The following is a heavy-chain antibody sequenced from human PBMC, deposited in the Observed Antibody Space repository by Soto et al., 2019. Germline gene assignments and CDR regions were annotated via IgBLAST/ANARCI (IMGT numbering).Heavy chain of an antibody. J-gene: IGHJ4*02. CDR3: AREAGNTAMVPGWNYFDY. D-gene: IGHD5-18*01. CDR2: IIPIFGTA. Sequence: GASVNVSCKASGGTFSSYAISWVRQAPGQGLEWMGGIIPIFGTANYAQKFQGRVTITADESTSTAYMELSSLRSEDTAVYYCAREAGNTAMVPGWNYFDYWGQGTLVTVSS. V-gene: IGHV1-69*13. CDR1: GGTFSSYA.